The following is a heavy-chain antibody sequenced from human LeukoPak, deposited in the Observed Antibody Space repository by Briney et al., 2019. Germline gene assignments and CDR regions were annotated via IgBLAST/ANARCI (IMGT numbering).Heavy chain of an antibody. CDR2: ISGSGGST. D-gene: IGHD2-15*01. CDR1: GFTFSSYA. Sequence: PGGSLRLSCAASGFTFSSYAMSWVRQAPGKGLEWVSAISGSGGSTYYADSVKGRFTISRDNSKNTLYLQMNSLRAEDTAVYYCAKSQLGYCSGGSCFDAFDIWGQGTMVTVSS. CDR3: AKSQLGYCSGGSCFDAFDI. J-gene: IGHJ3*02. V-gene: IGHV3-23*01.